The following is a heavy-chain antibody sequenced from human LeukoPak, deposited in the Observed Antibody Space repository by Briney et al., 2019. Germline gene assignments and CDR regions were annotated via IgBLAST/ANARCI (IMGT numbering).Heavy chain of an antibody. Sequence: PSETLSLTCTVSGGSISSYYWSWIRQPAGKGLEWIGRIYTSGSTNYNPSLKSRVTMSVDTSKNQFSLKLSSVTAADTAVYYCARGSRGGIVPARRLDLWGRGTLVTVSS. D-gene: IGHD2-2*01. V-gene: IGHV4-4*07. J-gene: IGHJ2*01. CDR2: IYTSGST. CDR3: ARGSRGGIVPARRLDL. CDR1: GGSISSYY.